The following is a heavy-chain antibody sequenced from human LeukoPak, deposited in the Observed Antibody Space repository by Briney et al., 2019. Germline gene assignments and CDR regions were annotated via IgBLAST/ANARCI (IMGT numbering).Heavy chain of an antibody. V-gene: IGHV4-61*05. CDR3: ARGRQRIQLWSINWFDP. D-gene: IGHD5-18*01. CDR1: GVSISSSNSY. J-gene: IGHJ5*02. CDR2: IYHSGST. Sequence: KPSETLSLTCTVSGVSISSSNSYWSWIRQPPGKGLEWIGYIYHSGSTNYNPSLKSRVTISVDTSKNQFSLKLSSVTAADTAVYYCARGRQRIQLWSINWFDPWGQGTLVTVSS.